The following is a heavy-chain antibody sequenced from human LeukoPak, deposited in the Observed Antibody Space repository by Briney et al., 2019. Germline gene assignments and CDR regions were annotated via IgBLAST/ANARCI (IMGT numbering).Heavy chain of an antibody. Sequence: GGSLRPSCAASGFTFSSYSMNWVRQAPGKGLEWVSSISSSSSYIYYADSVKGRFTISRDNAKNSLYLQMNSLRAEDTAVYYCARDADYYDSSGYKYYYYGMDVWGQGTTVTVSS. J-gene: IGHJ6*02. D-gene: IGHD3-22*01. CDR1: GFTFSSYS. CDR2: ISSSSSYI. CDR3: ARDADYYDSSGYKYYYYGMDV. V-gene: IGHV3-21*01.